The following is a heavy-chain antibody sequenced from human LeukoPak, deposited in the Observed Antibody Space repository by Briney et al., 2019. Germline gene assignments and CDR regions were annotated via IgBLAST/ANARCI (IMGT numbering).Heavy chain of an antibody. CDR2: IYYSGST. Sequence: KSSETLSLTCTVSGGSISSGGYYWSWIRQHPGKGLEWIGYIYYSGSTYYNPSLKSRVTISVDTSKNQFSLKLSSVTAADTAVYYCARDPLGGDAFDIWGQGTMVTVSS. CDR1: GGSISSGGYY. V-gene: IGHV4-31*03. CDR3: ARDPLGGDAFDI. J-gene: IGHJ3*02. D-gene: IGHD3-16*01.